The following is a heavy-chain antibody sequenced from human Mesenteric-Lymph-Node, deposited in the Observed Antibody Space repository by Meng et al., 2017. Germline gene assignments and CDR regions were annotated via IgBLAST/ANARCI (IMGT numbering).Heavy chain of an antibody. CDR1: GGTFSSYA. CDR2: IIPILGIA. D-gene: IGHD3-22*01. Sequence: SVKVSCKASGGTFSSYAISWVRQAPGQGLEWMGGIIPILGIANYAQEFQGRVTITADKSTSTAYMGLSSLRSEDTAVYYCARDTLNYDLTYFDYWGQGTLVTVSS. CDR3: ARDTLNYDLTYFDY. V-gene: IGHV1-69*10. J-gene: IGHJ4*02.